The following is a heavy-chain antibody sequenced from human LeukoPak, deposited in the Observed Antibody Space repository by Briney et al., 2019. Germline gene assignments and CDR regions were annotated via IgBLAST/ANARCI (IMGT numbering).Heavy chain of an antibody. D-gene: IGHD2-2*01. CDR2: INHSGST. J-gene: IGHJ4*02. V-gene: IGHV4-34*01. Sequence: SETLSLTCAVYGGSFSGYYWSWIRQPPGKGLEWIGEINHSGSTNYNPSLKGRVTISVDTSKNQFSLKLSSVTAADTAVYYCARSHTGCSSTSCPASRTFDYWGQGTLVTVSS. CDR3: ARSHTGCSSTSCPASRTFDY. CDR1: GGSFSGYY.